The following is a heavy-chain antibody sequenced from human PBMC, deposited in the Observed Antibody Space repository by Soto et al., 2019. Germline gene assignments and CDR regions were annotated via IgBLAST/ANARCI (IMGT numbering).Heavy chain of an antibody. CDR1: GFSFSNAW. Sequence: EVQPVESGGGLVQPGGSLRLSCVASGFSFSNAWMSWVRQAPGKGLEWVGRIKSKTDGGTTAYAPPVKGRFTISRDDSKNLLYLQMNKLKIEDTAVYYCTTDDPINRNWGQGTLVTVSS. CDR3: TTDDPINRN. V-gene: IGHV3-15*01. CDR2: IKSKTDGGTT. J-gene: IGHJ4*02.